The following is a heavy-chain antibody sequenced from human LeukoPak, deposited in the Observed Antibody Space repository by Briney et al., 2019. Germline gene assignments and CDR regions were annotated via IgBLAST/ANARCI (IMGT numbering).Heavy chain of an antibody. Sequence: GRSLRLSCSASGFTFSSYGMHWVRQAPGKGLEWVAVISYDGSHKYYADSVKGRFTISRDNSKNTLYLQMNSLRAEDTAVYYCAKYRITMIVVGGAFDIWGQGTMVTVSS. CDR2: ISYDGSHK. D-gene: IGHD3-22*01. J-gene: IGHJ3*02. V-gene: IGHV3-33*05. CDR3: AKYRITMIVVGGAFDI. CDR1: GFTFSSYG.